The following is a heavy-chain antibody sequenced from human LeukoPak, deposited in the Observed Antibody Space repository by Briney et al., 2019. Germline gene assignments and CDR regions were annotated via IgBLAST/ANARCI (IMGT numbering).Heavy chain of an antibody. CDR3: TRVRYYDFWSGFDY. CDR1: GFPFGDYA. V-gene: IGHV3-49*03. J-gene: IGHJ4*02. CDR2: IRSKAYGGTT. Sequence: GGSLRLSCTASGFPFGDYAMSWFRQAPGKGLEWVGFIRSKAYGGTTEYAASVKGRFTISRDDSKSIAYPQMNSLKTEDTAVYYCTRVRYYDFWSGFDYWGQGTLVTVSS. D-gene: IGHD3-3*01.